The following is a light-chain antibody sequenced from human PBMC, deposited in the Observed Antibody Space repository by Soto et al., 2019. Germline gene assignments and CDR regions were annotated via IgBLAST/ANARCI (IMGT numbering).Light chain of an antibody. CDR1: QSVTSGY. J-gene: IGKJ2*01. Sequence: EIVLTQSPGTLSLSPGERATLSCRVSQSVTSGYLAWYQHKPGQAPRLLIYGASSRATGIPDRFSGSGSGTDFTLTISRLEPEDFAVYYCQHFGSSPRTFGQGTKLEIK. CDR2: GAS. V-gene: IGKV3-20*01. CDR3: QHFGSSPRT.